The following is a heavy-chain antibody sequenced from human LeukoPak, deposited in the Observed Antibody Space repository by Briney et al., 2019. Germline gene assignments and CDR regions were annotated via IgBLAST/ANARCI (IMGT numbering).Heavy chain of an antibody. J-gene: IGHJ4*02. CDR2: ISGSGGST. V-gene: IGHV3-23*01. CDR1: GFSFSAYS. CDR3: AKDQHYYDSSGYYPLDY. D-gene: IGHD3-22*01. Sequence: PGASLRLSCAASGFSFSAYSMSWVRQAPGKGLEWVSAISGSGGSTYYADSVKGRFTISRDNSKNTLYLQMNSLRAEDTAVYYCAKDQHYYDSSGYYPLDYWGQGTLVTVSS.